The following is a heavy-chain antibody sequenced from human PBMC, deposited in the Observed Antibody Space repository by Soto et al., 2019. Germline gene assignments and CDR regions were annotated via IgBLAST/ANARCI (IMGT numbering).Heavy chain of an antibody. CDR3: ARDGGDGYNYFSPNFDY. CDR1: GGTFSSYA. D-gene: IGHD5-12*01. V-gene: IGHV1-69*13. CDR2: IIPIFGTA. Sequence: SVKVSCKASGGTFSSYAISWVRQAPGQGLEWMGGIIPIFGTANYAQKFQGRVTITADESTSTAYMELSSLRSEDTAVYYCARDGGDGYNYFSPNFDYRGQGTLVTVSS. J-gene: IGHJ4*02.